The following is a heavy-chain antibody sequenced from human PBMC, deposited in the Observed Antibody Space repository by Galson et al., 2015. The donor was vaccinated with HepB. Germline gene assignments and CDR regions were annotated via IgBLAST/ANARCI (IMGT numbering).Heavy chain of an antibody. D-gene: IGHD6-13*01. Sequence: SLRLSCAASGFTFSDYYMSWIRQAPGKGLERVSYISSSSSYTNYADSVKGRFTISRDNAKNSLYLQMNSLRAEDTAVYYCARDLGSSWSWFDPWGQGTLVTVSS. V-gene: IGHV3-11*06. CDR3: ARDLGSSWSWFDP. J-gene: IGHJ5*02. CDR1: GFTFSDYY. CDR2: ISSSSSYT.